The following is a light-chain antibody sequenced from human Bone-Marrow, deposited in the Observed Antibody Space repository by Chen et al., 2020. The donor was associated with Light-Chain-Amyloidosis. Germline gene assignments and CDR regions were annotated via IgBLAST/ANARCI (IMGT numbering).Light chain of an antibody. J-gene: IGLJ3*02. CDR2: AVT. Sequence: QSALTQPPSVSGSPGQSLTLSCPGTSSDVGAYNYVSWYQQHPGKAPKVMIYAVTNRPSGVSDRFSGSKSGNTASLTISGLQAEDEADYYCSSYRSSSTWVFGGGTKLTVL. V-gene: IGLV2-14*01. CDR3: SSYRSSSTWV. CDR1: SSDVGAYNY.